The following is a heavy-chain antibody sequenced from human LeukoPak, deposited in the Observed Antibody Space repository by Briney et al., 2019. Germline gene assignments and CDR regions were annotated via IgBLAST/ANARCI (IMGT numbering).Heavy chain of an antibody. V-gene: IGHV1-2*02. CDR1: GYTFTGYY. D-gene: IGHD6-6*01. CDR2: INPNSGGT. CDR3: ASRPSSSPLAAFDY. Sequence: ASVKVSCKASGYTFTGYYTHWVRQAPGQGLEWMGWINPNSGGTNYAQKFQGRVTMTRDTSISTAYMELSRLRSDDTAVYYCASRPSSSPLAAFDYWGQGTLVTVSS. J-gene: IGHJ4*02.